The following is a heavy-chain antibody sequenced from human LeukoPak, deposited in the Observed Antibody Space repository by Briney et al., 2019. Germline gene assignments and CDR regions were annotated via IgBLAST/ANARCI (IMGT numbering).Heavy chain of an antibody. CDR3: ARDQYDTWSRRGNFDS. V-gene: IGHV3-13*01. D-gene: IGHD3-3*01. J-gene: IGHJ4*02. CDR1: GFTFSSYD. Sequence: GGSLRLSCAASGFTFSSYDMHWVRQATGKGLEWVSAIGTAGDTYYPGSVKGRFTISRENAKNSLYLQMNSLRAEDTAVYYCARDQYDTWSRRGNFDSWGQGTLVIVSS. CDR2: IGTAGDT.